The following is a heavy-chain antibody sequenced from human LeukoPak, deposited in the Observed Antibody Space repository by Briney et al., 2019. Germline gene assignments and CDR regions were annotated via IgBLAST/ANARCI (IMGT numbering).Heavy chain of an antibody. Sequence: GGSLRLSCAASGFTFSDYYMSWIRQAPGKGLEWVSYISSSGSTIYYADSVKGRFTISRDNAKNSLYLQMNSLRAEDTAVYYCAKDGLRYFDWLHFDYWGQGTLVTVSS. V-gene: IGHV3-11*04. J-gene: IGHJ4*02. CDR3: AKDGLRYFDWLHFDY. CDR2: ISSSGSTI. CDR1: GFTFSDYY. D-gene: IGHD3-9*01.